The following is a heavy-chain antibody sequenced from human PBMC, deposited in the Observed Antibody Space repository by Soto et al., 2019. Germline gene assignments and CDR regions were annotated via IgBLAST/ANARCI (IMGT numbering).Heavy chain of an antibody. CDR2: VKSKNDGGTT. Sequence: GGSLRLSCAASGFPFNDHYMDWVRQAPGKGLEWVGRVKSKNDGGTTDFAAPVKGRFAISRDDSKNMVYLEMNSLQTEDTAIYYCTTDSYITSIIVRFDYWGHGTLVTVSS. V-gene: IGHV3-15*07. CDR3: TTDSYITSIIVRFDY. CDR1: GFPFNDHY. J-gene: IGHJ4*01. D-gene: IGHD3-22*01.